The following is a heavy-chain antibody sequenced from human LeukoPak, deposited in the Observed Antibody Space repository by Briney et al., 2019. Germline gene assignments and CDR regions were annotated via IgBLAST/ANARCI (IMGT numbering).Heavy chain of an antibody. D-gene: IGHD3-16*01. J-gene: IGHJ3*02. V-gene: IGHV3-48*03. CDR3: ARGWGAFDI. CDR1: GFTFSSYE. Sequence: PGRSLRLSCAASGFTFSSYEMNWVRQAPGKGLEWVSYISSSGSTIYYADSVKGRLTISRDNAKNSLYLQMNSLRAEDTAVYYCARGWGAFDIWGQGTMVTVSS. CDR2: ISSSGSTI.